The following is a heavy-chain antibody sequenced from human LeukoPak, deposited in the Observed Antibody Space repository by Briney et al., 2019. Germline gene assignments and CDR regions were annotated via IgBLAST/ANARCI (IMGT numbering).Heavy chain of an antibody. V-gene: IGHV1-69*13. D-gene: IGHD2-8*01. CDR3: ARGPKMVYLYYMDV. Sequence: SVKVSCKASGGTFTSYAVSWVRQAPGAGLEWMGAIIPMFRSAKYAQKFQGRVTITPDESTSTADMELTSLRSEDTAVYFCARGPKMVYLYYMDVWGKGTTVTVSS. J-gene: IGHJ6*03. CDR2: IIPMFRSA. CDR1: GGTFTSYA.